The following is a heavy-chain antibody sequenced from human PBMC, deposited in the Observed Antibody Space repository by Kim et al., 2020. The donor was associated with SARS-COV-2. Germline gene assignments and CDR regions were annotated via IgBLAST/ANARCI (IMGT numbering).Heavy chain of an antibody. V-gene: IGHV1-3*01. CDR2: INAGNGNT. Sequence: ASVKVSCKASGYTLTSYAMHWVRQAPGQRLEWMVWINAGNGNTKYSQKFQGRVTITRDTSASTVYMELSSLRSEDTAVYYCARGRFGELSLFDYWGQGTLVTVSS. CDR1: GYTLTSYA. CDR3: ARGRFGELSLFDY. D-gene: IGHD3-10*01. J-gene: IGHJ4*02.